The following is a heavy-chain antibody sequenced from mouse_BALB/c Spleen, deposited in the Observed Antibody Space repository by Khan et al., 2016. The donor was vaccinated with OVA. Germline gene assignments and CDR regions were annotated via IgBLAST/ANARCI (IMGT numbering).Heavy chain of an antibody. Sequence: QIQLVQSGPELKKPGETVRISCKASGYTFTTAGIQWVQKMPGKGLKWIGWINTHSGVPKYAEDFKGRFAFSLEISVNTAYLQITNLNNEDTATYFCERGGAAYYRNDGGAIEYWGQGTSVTVSS. V-gene: IGHV9-4*02. CDR1: GYTFTTAG. D-gene: IGHD2-14*01. J-gene: IGHJ4*01. CDR3: ERGGAAYYRNDGGAIEY. CDR2: INTHSGVP.